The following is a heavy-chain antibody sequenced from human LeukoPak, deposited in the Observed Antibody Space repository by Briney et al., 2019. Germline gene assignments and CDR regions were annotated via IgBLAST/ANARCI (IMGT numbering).Heavy chain of an antibody. Sequence: ASVKVSCKASGYTFTGYYMHWVRQAPGQGLEWMGRIIPILGIANYAQKFQGRVTITADKSTNTAHMELSSLRSEDTAVYYCTREGVYSPDGSGYHRDAFDIWGQGTVVTVSS. J-gene: IGHJ3*02. V-gene: IGHV1-69*04. D-gene: IGHD3-22*01. CDR1: GYTFTGYY. CDR2: IIPILGIA. CDR3: TREGVYSPDGSGYHRDAFDI.